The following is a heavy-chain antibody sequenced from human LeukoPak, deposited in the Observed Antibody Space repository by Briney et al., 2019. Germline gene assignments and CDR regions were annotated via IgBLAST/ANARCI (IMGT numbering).Heavy chain of an antibody. CDR3: ARMVVAAALPFDY. J-gene: IGHJ4*02. Sequence: PSETLSLTCAVSGGSISSGGYSWSWIRQPPGKGLEWIGYIYHSGSTYYNPSLKSRVTISVDRSKNQFSLQLNSVTPEDTAVYYCARMVVAAALPFDYWGQGTLVTVSS. D-gene: IGHD6-13*01. CDR1: GGSISSGGYS. V-gene: IGHV4-30-2*01. CDR2: IYHSGST.